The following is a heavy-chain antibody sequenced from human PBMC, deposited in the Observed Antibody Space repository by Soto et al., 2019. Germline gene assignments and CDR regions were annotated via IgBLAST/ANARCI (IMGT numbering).Heavy chain of an antibody. CDR2: IVPIVDTA. D-gene: IGHD3-22*01. CDR3: ARDMGPSSGYYPYLFAS. J-gene: IGHJ5*01. CDR1: GGTFSSYA. V-gene: IGHV1-69*13. Sequence: ASVKVSCKTSGGTFSSYAISWVRQAPGQGLEWMGGIVPIVDTATYAQKFQGRVTITADESTSTAYMELSSLRSEDTAVYYCARDMGPSSGYYPYLFASWGQGSLVIVSS.